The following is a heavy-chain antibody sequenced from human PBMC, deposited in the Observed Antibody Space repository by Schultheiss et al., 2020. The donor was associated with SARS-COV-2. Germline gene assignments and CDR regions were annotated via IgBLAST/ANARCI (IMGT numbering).Heavy chain of an antibody. CDR3: ARGIQLGAFDI. D-gene: IGHD5-18*01. J-gene: IGHJ3*02. V-gene: IGHV3-30*03. CDR1: GFTFSSYG. Sequence: GGSLRLSCAASGFTFSSYGMHWVRQAPGKGLEWVAVISYDGSNKYYADSVKGRFTISRDNSKNTLYLQMNSLRAEDTAVYYCARGIQLGAFDIWGQGTMVTVSS. CDR2: ISYDGSNK.